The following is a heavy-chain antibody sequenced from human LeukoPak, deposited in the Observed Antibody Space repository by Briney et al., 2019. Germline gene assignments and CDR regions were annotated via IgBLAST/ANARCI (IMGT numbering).Heavy chain of an antibody. CDR2: IYYTRTT. D-gene: IGHD6-13*01. CDR3: ARQGTLRAFRRAWYETAPPNWFDP. CDR1: GDSISNTNSY. Sequence: SGTLSLTCSVSGDSISNTNSYWGWIRQSPGKGFEWIGTIYYTRTTYYNPSLESRVTMSLDTSKSQFSLKLTSVTAADTAVYYCARQGTLRAFRRAWYETAPPNWFDPWGQGTLVTVSS. V-gene: IGHV4-39*01. J-gene: IGHJ5*02.